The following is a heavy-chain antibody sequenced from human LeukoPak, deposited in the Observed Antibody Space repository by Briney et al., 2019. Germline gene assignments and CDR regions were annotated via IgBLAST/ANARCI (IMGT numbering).Heavy chain of an antibody. V-gene: IGHV3-21*01. Sequence: GGSLRLSCAASGFTFSSYTMNWVRQAPGKGLEWVSSISSSSSYIDHADSVKGRFTISRDNAKNSLYLQMNSLRAEDTAVYFCARDRVIYGDYGDAFDIWGQGTMVTVSS. CDR1: GFTFSSYT. D-gene: IGHD4-17*01. J-gene: IGHJ3*02. CDR2: ISSSSSYI. CDR3: ARDRVIYGDYGDAFDI.